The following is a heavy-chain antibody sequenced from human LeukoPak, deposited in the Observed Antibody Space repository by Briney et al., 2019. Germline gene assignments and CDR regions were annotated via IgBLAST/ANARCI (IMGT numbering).Heavy chain of an antibody. Sequence: PGGSLRLSCAASGFTFSDYSMNWVRQAPGKGLEWISYIGIDSGNTNYAVSVKGRFTISGDKAKNPLYLQMNSLRVEDTAVYYCARDYKYAFDNWGQGTLVTVSS. CDR3: ARDYKYAFDN. CDR2: IGIDSGNT. CDR1: GFTFSDYS. J-gene: IGHJ4*02. V-gene: IGHV3-48*01. D-gene: IGHD5-24*01.